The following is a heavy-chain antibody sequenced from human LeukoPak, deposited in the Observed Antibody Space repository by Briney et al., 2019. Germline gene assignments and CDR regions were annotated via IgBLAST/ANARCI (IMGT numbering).Heavy chain of an antibody. CDR2: IYYSGST. D-gene: IGHD5-24*01. Sequence: SETLSLTCTVSGGSISSYYWGWIRQPPGKGLEWIGYIYYSGSTNYNPSLKSRVTISVDTSKNQFSLKLSSVTAADTAVYYCARGSRDGYNYYFDYWGQGTLVTVSS. J-gene: IGHJ4*02. V-gene: IGHV4-59*01. CDR1: GGSISSYY. CDR3: ARGSRDGYNYYFDY.